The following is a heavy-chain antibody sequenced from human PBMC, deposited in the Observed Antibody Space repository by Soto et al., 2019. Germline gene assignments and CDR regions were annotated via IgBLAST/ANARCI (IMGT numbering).Heavy chain of an antibody. CDR3: ARAVQQWGDV. V-gene: IGHV1-3*05. Sequence: QVQVVQSGAEEKKAGASVKVSCKASGYTLINYAMYWVRQAPGQRLEWMGWINAGNGNTKYSQKFHGRVTITRDTSASTAYMELSSLRSEDTAVYYCARAVQQWGDVWGQGTPVTVSS. CDR1: GYTLINYA. J-gene: IGHJ6*02. D-gene: IGHD5-18*01. CDR2: INAGNGNT.